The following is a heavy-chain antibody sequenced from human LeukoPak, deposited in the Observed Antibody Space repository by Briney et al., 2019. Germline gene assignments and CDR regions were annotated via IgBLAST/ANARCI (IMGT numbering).Heavy chain of an antibody. J-gene: IGHJ6*03. D-gene: IGHD2-2*01. CDR3: SCDYYYYMDV. V-gene: IGHV4-39*07. CDR1: GGSISSSSYY. CDR2: IYYSGST. Sequence: PSETLSLTCTVSGGSISSSSYYWGWIRQPPGKGLEWIGSIYYSGSTYYNPSLKSRVTISVDTSKNQFSLKLGSVTAEDTAVYYCSCDYYYYMDVWGKGTTVTVSS.